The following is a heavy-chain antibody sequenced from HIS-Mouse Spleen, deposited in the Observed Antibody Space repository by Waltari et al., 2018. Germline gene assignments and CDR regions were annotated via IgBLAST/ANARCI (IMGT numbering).Heavy chain of an antibody. CDR3: AREIPYSSSWYDWYFDL. CDR1: GGSLSSSSYY. J-gene: IGHJ2*01. CDR2: IYYSGST. Sequence: QLQLQESGPGLVKPSETLSLTCPVSGGSLSSSSYYRGGIRQPPGKGLEWIGSIYYSGSTYYNPSLKSRVTISVDTSKNQFSLKLSSVTAADTAVYYCAREIPYSSSWYDWYFDLWGRGTLVTVSS. V-gene: IGHV4-39*07. D-gene: IGHD6-13*01.